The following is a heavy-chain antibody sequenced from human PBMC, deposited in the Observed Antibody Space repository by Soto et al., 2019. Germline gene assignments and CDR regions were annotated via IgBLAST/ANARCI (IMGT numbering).Heavy chain of an antibody. V-gene: IGHV3-15*01. CDR1: GFTFSNAW. J-gene: IGHJ4*02. Sequence: EVQLVESGGGLVKPGGSLRLSCAASGFTFSNAWMSWVRQAPGKGLEWVGRIKSKTDGGTTDYAAPVKGRFTISRDDSKNTLYLQMNSLKTEDTAVYYCTTAIAFFGIAVAGLFDYWGQGTLVTVSS. CDR2: IKSKTDGGTT. CDR3: TTAIAFFGIAVAGLFDY. D-gene: IGHD6-19*01.